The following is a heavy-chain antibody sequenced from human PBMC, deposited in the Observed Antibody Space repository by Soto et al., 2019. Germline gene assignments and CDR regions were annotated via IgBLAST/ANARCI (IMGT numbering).Heavy chain of an antibody. Sequence: GESLKISGKGSGYSFTSYWIGWVRQMPGKGLEWMGIIYPGDSDTRYSPSFQGQVTISANKSISTAYLQWSSLKASDTAMYYCARLGHCSGGSCYSMDYWGQGTLVTVSS. CDR3: ARLGHCSGGSCYSMDY. J-gene: IGHJ4*02. V-gene: IGHV5-51*01. CDR1: GYSFTSYW. D-gene: IGHD2-15*01. CDR2: IYPGDSDT.